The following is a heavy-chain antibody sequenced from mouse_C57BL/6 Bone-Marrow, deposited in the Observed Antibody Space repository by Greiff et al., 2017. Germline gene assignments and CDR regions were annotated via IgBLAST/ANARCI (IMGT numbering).Heavy chain of an antibody. CDR1: GYTFTSYW. J-gene: IGHJ4*01. CDR3: TRWGYYSNHYYAMDY. Sequence: EVQGVESGTVLARPGASVKMSCKTSGYTFTSYWMHWVKQRPGQGLEWIGAIYPGNSDTSYNQKFKGKAKLTAVTSASTAYMELSSLTNEDSAVYYCTRWGYYSNHYYAMDYWGQGTSVTVSS. D-gene: IGHD2-5*01. CDR2: IYPGNSDT. V-gene: IGHV1-5*01.